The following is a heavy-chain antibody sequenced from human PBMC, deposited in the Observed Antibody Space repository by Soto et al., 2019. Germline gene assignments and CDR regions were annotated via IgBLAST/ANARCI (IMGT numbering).Heavy chain of an antibody. CDR2: ILVDGRT. V-gene: IGHV3-23*01. Sequence: GGSLRLSCAASGFICSSYDMSWVRQAPGKGLEWVSTILVDGRTFYVDSVKGRFTISRDSSQNTVFLQMNSLTAGDTALYYCAKATATGGGAFDICGQGTMVTGSS. D-gene: IGHD2-8*02. CDR3: AKATATGGGAFDI. CDR1: GFICSSYD. J-gene: IGHJ3*02.